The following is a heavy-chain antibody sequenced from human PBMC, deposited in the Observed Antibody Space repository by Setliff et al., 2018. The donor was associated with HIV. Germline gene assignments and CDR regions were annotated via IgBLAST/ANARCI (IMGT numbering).Heavy chain of an antibody. CDR3: AKNLYRSPWSPLDY. V-gene: IGHV3-30*02. CDR1: GFTFSSYG. Sequence: GESLKISCAASGFTFSSYGMHWVRQAPGEGLERVAFIRYDASYRYYADSVKGRFTISRDNSKNTLYLQMNSLRAEDTAVYFCAKNLYRSPWSPLDYWGQGTLVTVSS. J-gene: IGHJ4*02. CDR2: IRYDASYR. D-gene: IGHD6-19*01.